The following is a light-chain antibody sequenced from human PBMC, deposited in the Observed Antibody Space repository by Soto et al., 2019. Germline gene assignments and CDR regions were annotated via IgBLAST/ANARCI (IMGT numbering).Light chain of an antibody. CDR3: SSSTRSSTVL. CDR2: DVD. CDR1: SSDVGTYNS. Sequence: QSALTQPASVSGSPGQSITISCTGTSSDVGTYNSVSWYQQHPSKAPKLMIYDVDIRPSGVSNRFSGSKSGNTASLTISGLQAEDEADYYCSSSTRSSTVLFGGGTKLTVL. J-gene: IGLJ2*01. V-gene: IGLV2-14*01.